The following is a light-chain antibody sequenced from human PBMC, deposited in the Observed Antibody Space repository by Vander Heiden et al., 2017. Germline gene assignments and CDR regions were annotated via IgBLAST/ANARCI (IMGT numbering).Light chain of an antibody. CDR2: DVS. CDR3: VSYASSYTGV. Sequence: SALTQPRSVSVSPGQSVTISCTGTSSDVGGYNDVSWYQQSPGTPLLLMCNDVSERPSVVPDRFSASKSGTTALPTISGLPAEDEAYYYCVSYASSYTGVFGGGTKLTVL. V-gene: IGLV2-11*01. J-gene: IGLJ3*02. CDR1: SSDVGGYND.